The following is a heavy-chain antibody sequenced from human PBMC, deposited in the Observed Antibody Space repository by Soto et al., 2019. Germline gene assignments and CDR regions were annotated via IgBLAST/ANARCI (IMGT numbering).Heavy chain of an antibody. V-gene: IGHV1-18*01. Sequence: QVQLVQSPSEVKKPGASVKVSCKASGYNFATYSISWVRQAPGQGLEWLAWITAYNDNTNYAEKFHGRVTLTTETSTNTAYMELRSLRFADTAVYYCARAPPVPAAVSGLDFWGQGTLVVVSS. CDR3: ARAPPVPAAVSGLDF. CDR2: ITAYNDNT. J-gene: IGHJ4*02. CDR1: GYNFATYS. D-gene: IGHD2-2*01.